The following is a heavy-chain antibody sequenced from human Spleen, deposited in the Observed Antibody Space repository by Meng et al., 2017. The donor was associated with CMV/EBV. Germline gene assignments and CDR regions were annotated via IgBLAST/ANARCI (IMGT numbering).Heavy chain of an antibody. V-gene: IGHV4-59*01. Sequence: SETLSLTCSVSGGSISSYYWSWMRQSPGKGLEWIGYIYYSGNTNYNPSLKSRVTISVDTSKNQFSLKLTSVTAADTAVYYCARGPDSSNYYYRGFDYWGQGTLVTVSS. CDR1: GGSISSYY. CDR2: IYYSGNT. D-gene: IGHD3-22*01. CDR3: ARGPDSSNYYYRGFDY. J-gene: IGHJ4*02.